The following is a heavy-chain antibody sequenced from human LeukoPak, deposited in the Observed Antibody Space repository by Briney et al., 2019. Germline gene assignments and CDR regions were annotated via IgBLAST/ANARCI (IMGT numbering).Heavy chain of an antibody. V-gene: IGHV4-39*07. Sequence: SETLSLTCSVTGGSISSSSYYWGWIRQPPGKGLEWIGNIYYSGSTYYNPSLKSRVTISVDTSMTQFSLRLTSVTAADTAVYFCARDIGIYPHVAFDIWGQGTMVTVSS. CDR1: GGSISSSSYY. CDR2: IYYSGST. CDR3: ARDIGIYPHVAFDI. D-gene: IGHD1-26*01. J-gene: IGHJ3*02.